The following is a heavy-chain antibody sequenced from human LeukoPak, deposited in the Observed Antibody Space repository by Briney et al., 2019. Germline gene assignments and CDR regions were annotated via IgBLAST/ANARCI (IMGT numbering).Heavy chain of an antibody. D-gene: IGHD6-6*01. CDR3: ARESSLLDAFDI. Sequence: GGSLRLSCAASGFTFSSYAMHWVRQAPGKGLEWVAVISYDGSNKYYADSVKGRFTISRDNSNNTLYLQMNSLRAEDTAVYYCARESSLLDAFDIWGQGTMVTVSS. CDR1: GFTFSSYA. J-gene: IGHJ3*02. CDR2: ISYDGSNK. V-gene: IGHV3-30-3*01.